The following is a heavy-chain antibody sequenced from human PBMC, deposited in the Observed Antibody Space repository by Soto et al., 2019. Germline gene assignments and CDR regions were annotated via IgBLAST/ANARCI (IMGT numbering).Heavy chain of an antibody. CDR1: RFTVTDSE. V-gene: IGHV3-48*03. D-gene: IGHD1-1*01. Sequence: PRGSLRLSCTASRFTVTDSEMHWVRQTPEKGLEWVSGVDRGGGAAFYADSVKGRFTFSRDTAKNSLYLQMSGLRVEDTAVYYCARGWVDGVHFDTWGQGTLVTVYS. CDR3: ARGWVDGVHFDT. J-gene: IGHJ4*02. CDR2: VDRGGGAA.